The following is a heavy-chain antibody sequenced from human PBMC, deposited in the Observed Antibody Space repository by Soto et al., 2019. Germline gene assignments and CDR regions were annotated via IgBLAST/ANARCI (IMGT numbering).Heavy chain of an antibody. J-gene: IGHJ3*02. D-gene: IGHD3-10*01. V-gene: IGHV5-51*01. CDR3: ARPRLYHYGSGSYYGDAFDI. Sequence: GESLKISCKGSGYSFTNSWIGWVRQMPGKGLEWMGIIYPGDSDTKYSPSFQGQVTISADKSISTAYLQWSSLKASDTAIYYRARPRLYHYGSGSYYGDAFDIWGQGTMVTVSS. CDR2: IYPGDSDT. CDR1: GYSFTNSW.